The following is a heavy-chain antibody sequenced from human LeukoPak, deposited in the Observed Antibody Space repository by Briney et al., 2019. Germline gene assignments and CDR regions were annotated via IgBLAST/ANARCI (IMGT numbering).Heavy chain of an antibody. V-gene: IGHV4-61*01. D-gene: IGHD1-26*01. CDR3: ARETAERYRGSYSDY. CDR2: WEN. CDR1: GASVSSGPYY. J-gene: IGHJ4*02. Sequence: PSETLSLTCTVSGASVSSGPYYWSWIRQPPGEGLEWIGWENNYNVSLKSRVIISVDRSKNQFSLTFISVTAADTAVYFCARETAERYRGSYSDYWGQGALVTVSS.